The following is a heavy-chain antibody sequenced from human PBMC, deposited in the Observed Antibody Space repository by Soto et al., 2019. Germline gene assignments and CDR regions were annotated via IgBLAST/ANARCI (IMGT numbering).Heavy chain of an antibody. CDR1: GGTFSSYA. Sequence: ASVKVSCKASGGTFSSYAISWVRQAPGQGLEWMGGIIPIFGTANYTQKFQGRVTITADESTSTAYMELSSLRSEDTAVYYCARDSGSYCSGGSCYPTYYYYGMDVWGQGTTVTVSS. D-gene: IGHD2-15*01. CDR2: IIPIFGTA. CDR3: ARDSGSYCSGGSCYPTYYYYGMDV. V-gene: IGHV1-69*13. J-gene: IGHJ6*02.